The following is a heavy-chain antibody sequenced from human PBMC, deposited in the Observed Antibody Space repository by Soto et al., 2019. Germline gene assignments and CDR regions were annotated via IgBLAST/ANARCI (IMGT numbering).Heavy chain of an antibody. CDR3: AKEEYCSGGSCYQVWHYYSYYGMHV. CDR2: ISYDGSNK. Sequence: PGGSLGLACAASGVTFSSYGMHWVRQAPGKGLEWVAVISYDGSNKYYADSVKGRFTISRDNSKNTLYLQMNSLRAEDTAVYYCAKEEYCSGGSCYQVWHYYSYYGMHVRGPGT. D-gene: IGHD2-15*01. CDR1: GVTFSSYG. J-gene: IGHJ6*02. V-gene: IGHV3-30*18.